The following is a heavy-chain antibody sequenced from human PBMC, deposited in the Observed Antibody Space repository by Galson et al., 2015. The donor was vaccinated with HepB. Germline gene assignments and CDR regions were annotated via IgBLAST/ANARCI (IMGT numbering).Heavy chain of an antibody. CDR1: GFSFSSYG. CDR2: ISYDGSNR. Sequence: SLRLSCAASGFSFSSYGMHWVRQAPGKGLEGVAVISYDGSNRYYAGSVKGRFTISRDNSKNTLFLQMNSLRTEDTAVYYCAKDRERLVNYALDVWGQGTTVTVSS. J-gene: IGHJ6*02. D-gene: IGHD1-1*01. CDR3: AKDRERLVNYALDV. V-gene: IGHV3-30*18.